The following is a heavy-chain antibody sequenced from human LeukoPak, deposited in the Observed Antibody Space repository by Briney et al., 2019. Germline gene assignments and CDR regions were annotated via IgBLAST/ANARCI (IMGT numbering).Heavy chain of an antibody. CDR3: ARHRYYGSGSQDFDY. J-gene: IGHJ4*02. CDR1: GYSFTSYW. CDR2: IDPSDSYT. V-gene: IGHV5-10-1*01. Sequence: GESLKISCKGSGYSFTSYWISWMRQMPGKGLEWMGRIDPSDSYTNYSPSFQGHVTISADKSISTAYLQWSSLKASDTAMYYCARHRYYGSGSQDFDYWGQGTLVTVSS. D-gene: IGHD3-10*01.